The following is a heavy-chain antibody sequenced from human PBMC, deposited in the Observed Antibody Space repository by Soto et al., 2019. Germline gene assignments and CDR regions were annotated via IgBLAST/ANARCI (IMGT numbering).Heavy chain of an antibody. CDR2: IFPSGTT. CDR1: GGSLSGATYS. V-gene: IGHV4-30-2*01. J-gene: IGHJ4*02. CDR3: ARSREFDY. Sequence: PSETLSLTCVVSGGSLSGATYSWNWIRQPPGKGLEWIGYIFPSGTTYYNPSLKSRVTISIDVSKNQFSLSLRSLTAADTAVYDCARSREFDYWSQGTLVTVSS.